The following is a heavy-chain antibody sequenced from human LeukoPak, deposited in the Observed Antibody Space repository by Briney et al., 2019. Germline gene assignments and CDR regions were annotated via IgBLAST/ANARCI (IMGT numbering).Heavy chain of an antibody. CDR3: ARGYGYSYGYGLAFDI. CDR2: LYYSGST. J-gene: IGHJ3*02. Sequence: PSETLSLTCSVSGGSISSSSYYWGWIRQPPGEGLEWIGSLYYSGSTYYNASLKSRVTISVDTYKNQFSLKLNSVTAADTAVYYCARGYGYSYGYGLAFDIWGQGTMVTVSS. D-gene: IGHD5-18*01. CDR1: GGSISSSSYY. V-gene: IGHV4-39*01.